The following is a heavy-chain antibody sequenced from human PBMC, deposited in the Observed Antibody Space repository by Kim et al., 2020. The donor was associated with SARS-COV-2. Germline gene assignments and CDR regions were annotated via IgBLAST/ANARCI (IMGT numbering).Heavy chain of an antibody. D-gene: IGHD2-15*01. CDR3: ASMINRDLTRYCSGGSCANWFDP. CDR2: IIPIFGTA. V-gene: IGHV1-69*13. J-gene: IGHJ5*02. CDR1: GGTFSSYA. Sequence: SVKVSCKASGGTFSSYAISWVRQAPGQGLEWMGGIIPIFGTANYAQKFQGRVTITADESTSTAYMELSSLRSEDTAVYYCASMINRDLTRYCSGGSCANWFDPWGQGTLVTVSS.